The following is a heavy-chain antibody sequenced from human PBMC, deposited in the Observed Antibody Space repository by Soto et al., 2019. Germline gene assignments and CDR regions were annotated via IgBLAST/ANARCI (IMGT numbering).Heavy chain of an antibody. CDR2: ISSSSTYT. CDR3: ARDNEYSSSSSTYWYFDL. D-gene: IGHD6-6*01. CDR1: GFTFSDYY. V-gene: IGHV3-11*06. J-gene: IGHJ2*01. Sequence: QVQLVESGGGLVKPGGSLRLSCAASGFTFSDYYMSWIRQAPGKGLEWISFISSSSTYTKYADSVKGRFTISRDNAKNSLYMQMISLRAEDTAVYYCARDNEYSSSSSTYWYFDLWGRGSLVTVSS.